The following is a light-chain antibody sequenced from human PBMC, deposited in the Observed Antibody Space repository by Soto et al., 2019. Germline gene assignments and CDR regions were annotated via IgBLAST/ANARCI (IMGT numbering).Light chain of an antibody. V-gene: IGKV3-20*01. Sequence: EIVLTQSPGTLSLSPGEGATLSCRASQSVPKNYLAWYQHKPGQAPRLLIYGPSSRATGIPDRFSGSGSGTDFTLSISRLEPEDFAVYYCHQYATSPQTFGQGTKVEIK. J-gene: IGKJ1*01. CDR3: HQYATSPQT. CDR2: GPS. CDR1: QSVPKNY.